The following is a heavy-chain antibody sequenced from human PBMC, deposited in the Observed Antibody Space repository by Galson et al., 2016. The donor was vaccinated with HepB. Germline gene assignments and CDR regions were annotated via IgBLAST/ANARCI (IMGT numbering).Heavy chain of an antibody. CDR3: ARTGQTWLLFDY. CDR1: GGSISSGDYY. CDR2: IFYNGNI. V-gene: IGHV4-31*03. D-gene: IGHD3-22*01. J-gene: IGHJ4*02. Sequence: TLSLTCTVSGGSISSGDYYWSWIRQHPGEGLEWIGYIFYNGNIYYNPSLKSRVTISVDTSKNQFSLKLTSVTAADTAVDYCARTGQTWLLFDYWGQGALVTVSS.